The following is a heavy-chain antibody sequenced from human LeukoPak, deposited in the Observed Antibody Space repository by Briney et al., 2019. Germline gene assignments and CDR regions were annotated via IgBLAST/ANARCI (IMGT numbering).Heavy chain of an antibody. J-gene: IGHJ4*02. Sequence: SETLSLTCTVSGDSISSYYWSWLRQPPGKGLEWIGYIYYSGSTNYNPSLKSRVTISVDTSKNQFSLKLSSVTAADTAVYYCARELSSGDYEWGYWGQGTLVTVSS. V-gene: IGHV4-59*01. CDR2: IYYSGST. CDR3: ARELSSGDYEWGY. CDR1: GDSISSYY. D-gene: IGHD4-17*01.